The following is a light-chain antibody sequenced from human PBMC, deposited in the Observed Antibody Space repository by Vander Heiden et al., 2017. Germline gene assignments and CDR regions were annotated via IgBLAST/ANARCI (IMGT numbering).Light chain of an antibody. Sequence: DIQRTQSPSTLSASVGDRVTITCRASENVSRCMAWYQQKPGKAPKLLVYDASSLQSGVPSRFRGSGSGTEFTLTISSLQPDDFATYYCQQYNSYWWTFGQGTQVEI. J-gene: IGKJ1*01. V-gene: IGKV1-5*01. CDR2: DAS. CDR3: QQYNSYWWT. CDR1: ENVSRC.